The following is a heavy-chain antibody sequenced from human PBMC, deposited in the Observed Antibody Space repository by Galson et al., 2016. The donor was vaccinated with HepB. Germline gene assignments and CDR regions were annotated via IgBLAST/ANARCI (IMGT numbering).Heavy chain of an antibody. CDR3: ARERGYEYDDSSGYYSYFDY. V-gene: IGHV4-31*03. Sequence: TLSLTCTVSGGSISSGGYYWNWIRQHPGKGLEWIGYIYYSGSTYYNPSLQSRVTMSVNTSKNQFSLKLSSVTAADTAVYSCARERGYEYDDSSGYYSYFDYWGQGTLVTVSS. J-gene: IGHJ4*02. D-gene: IGHD3-22*01. CDR2: IYYSGST. CDR1: GGSISSGGYY.